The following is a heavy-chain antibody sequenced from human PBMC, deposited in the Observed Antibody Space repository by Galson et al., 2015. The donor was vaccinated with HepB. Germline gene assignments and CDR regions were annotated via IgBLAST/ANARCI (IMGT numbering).Heavy chain of an antibody. D-gene: IGHD6-13*01. CDR2: IYYSGST. Sequence: TLSLTCTVSGGSISSGGYYWSWIRQHPGKGLEWIGYIYYSGSTYYNPSLKSRVTISVDTSKNQFSLKLSSVTAADTAAYYCARGRGGSSWYRYFQHWGQGTLVTVSS. J-gene: IGHJ1*01. CDR3: ARGRGGSSWYRYFQH. V-gene: IGHV4-31*03. CDR1: GGSISSGGYY.